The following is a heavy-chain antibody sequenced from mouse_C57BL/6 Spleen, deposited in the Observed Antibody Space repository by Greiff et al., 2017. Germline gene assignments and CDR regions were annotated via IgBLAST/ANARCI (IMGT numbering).Heavy chain of an antibody. J-gene: IGHJ2*01. CDR3: ARECYAIRDFDY. D-gene: IGHD1-1*01. V-gene: IGHV1-15*01. Sequence: VQLQQSGAELVRPGASVTLSCKASGYTFTDYEMHWVKQTPVHGLEWIGGIDPGTGGTAYNEKFKGKATLTADKSSSTAYMELRSLTSEDSAVYYCARECYAIRDFDYWGQGTTLTVSS. CDR2: IDPGTGGT. CDR1: GYTFTDYE.